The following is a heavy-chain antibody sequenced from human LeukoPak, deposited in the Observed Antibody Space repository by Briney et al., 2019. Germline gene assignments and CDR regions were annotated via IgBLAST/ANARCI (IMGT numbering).Heavy chain of an antibody. Sequence: GGSLRLSCAASGFTFSSYSMNWVRQAPGKGLEWVSSISSSSSYIYYAGSVKGRFTISRDNAKNSLYLQMNSLRAEDTAVYYCARTITVTTVQYYFDYWGQGTLVTVSS. J-gene: IGHJ4*02. CDR2: ISSSSSYI. V-gene: IGHV3-21*01. CDR3: ARTITVTTVQYYFDY. CDR1: GFTFSSYS. D-gene: IGHD4-11*01.